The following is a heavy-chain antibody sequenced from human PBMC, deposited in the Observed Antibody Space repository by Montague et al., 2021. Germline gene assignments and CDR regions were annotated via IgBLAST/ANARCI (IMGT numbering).Heavy chain of an antibody. V-gene: IGHV4-38-2*02. Sequence: SETLSLTCTVSRSLINSDYYWGWIRQPPGKGLEWMGSVSHGGRTYCNPSLKSRVTISVDTSNNHFSLKLSSVTAADTAMYYCAGERGSYYYMDIWGKGTTITVSS. CDR2: VSHGGRT. CDR3: AGERGSYYYMDI. J-gene: IGHJ6*03. CDR1: RSLINSDYY.